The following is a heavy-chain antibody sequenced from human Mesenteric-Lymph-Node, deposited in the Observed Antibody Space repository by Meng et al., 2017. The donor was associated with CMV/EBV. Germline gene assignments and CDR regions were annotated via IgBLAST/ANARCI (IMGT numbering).Heavy chain of an antibody. D-gene: IGHD3-3*01. CDR1: GGTFSSYA. J-gene: IGHJ6*02. V-gene: IGHV1-69*05. Sequence: SVKVSCKASGGTFSSYAISWVRQAPGQGLEWMGGIIPIFGTANYAQKLQGRVTMTTDTSTSTAYMELRSLRSDDTAVYYCARGLTIFGVVPSCMDVWGQGTTVTVSS. CDR2: IIPIFGTA. CDR3: ARGLTIFGVVPSCMDV.